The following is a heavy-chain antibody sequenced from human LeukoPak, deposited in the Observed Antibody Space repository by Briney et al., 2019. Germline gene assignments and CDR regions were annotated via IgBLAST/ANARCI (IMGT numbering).Heavy chain of an antibody. J-gene: IGHJ6*03. Sequence: PGRSLRHSCAAAGFTFSSYGMHWARQAPGNGLGWVAVIWYDGSNKYYADSVKGRFTISRDNSKNTLYLQMNSLRAEDTAVYYCARERHYYYMDVWGKGTTVTVSS. CDR1: GFTFSSYG. CDR3: ARERHYYYMDV. CDR2: IWYDGSNK. V-gene: IGHV3-33*01.